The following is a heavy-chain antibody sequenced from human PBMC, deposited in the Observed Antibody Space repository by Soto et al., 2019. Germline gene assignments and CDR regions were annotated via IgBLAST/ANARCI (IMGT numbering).Heavy chain of an antibody. CDR3: AREEWGYSNYVGWFDP. D-gene: IGHD4-4*01. Sequence: EVQLLESGGDLVQPGGSLRLSCAASGFTFSSYAMSWVRQAPGKGLEWVSYISSSGSTIYYADSVKGRFTISRDNAKNSLYLQMNSLRAEDTAVYYCAREEWGYSNYVGWFDPWGQGTLVTVSS. CDR1: GFTFSSYA. CDR2: ISSSGSTI. J-gene: IGHJ5*02. V-gene: IGHV3-48*04.